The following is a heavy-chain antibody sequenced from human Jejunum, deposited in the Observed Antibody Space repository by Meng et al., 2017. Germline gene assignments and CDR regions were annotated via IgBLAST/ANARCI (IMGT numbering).Heavy chain of an antibody. V-gene: IGHV3-7*01. CDR3: ARDPGYGSFDI. CDR1: GFSFSSYW. D-gene: IGHD2-15*01. J-gene: IGHJ3*02. CDR2: INQDESEK. Sequence: GGSLSLSCVASGFSFSSYWMSWVRQSPGKGLELVANINQDESEKSYVDSVKGRFTISRDNAKNSFYLQMNTLRAEDTALYYCARDPGYGSFDIWGQGTMVTVSS.